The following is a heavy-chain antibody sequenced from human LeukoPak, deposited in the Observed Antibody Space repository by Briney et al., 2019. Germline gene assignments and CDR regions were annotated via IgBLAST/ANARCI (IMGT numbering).Heavy chain of an antibody. CDR3: AKAYCGGDCYPERPLDY. D-gene: IGHD2-21*02. V-gene: IGHV3-74*01. Sequence: PGGSLRLSCEASGFTFRDYWMHWVRQAPGKGLVWVSRINGDESSRAYADSVKGRFTISRDTSKNTLYLQMNSLRAEDTAVYYCAKAYCGGDCYPERPLDYWGQGTLVTVSS. CDR1: GFTFRDYW. CDR2: INGDESSR. J-gene: IGHJ4*02.